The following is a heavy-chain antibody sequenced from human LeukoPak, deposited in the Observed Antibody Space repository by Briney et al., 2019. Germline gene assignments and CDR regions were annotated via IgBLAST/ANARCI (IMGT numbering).Heavy chain of an antibody. Sequence: GGSLRLSCVASGFTFSSYAMHWVRQAPGRGLEWVSFIRNDETEIHYADFAKGRFTVSRDKSYNLLYLQMNSLRPDDTALYYCAKDGGRYRFDYWGQGTMVTVSS. CDR2: IRNDETEI. J-gene: IGHJ4*02. D-gene: IGHD3-16*02. CDR3: AKDGGRYRFDY. V-gene: IGHV3-30*02. CDR1: GFTFSSYA.